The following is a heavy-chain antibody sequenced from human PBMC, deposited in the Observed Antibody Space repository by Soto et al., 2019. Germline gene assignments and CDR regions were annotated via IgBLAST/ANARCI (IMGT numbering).Heavy chain of an antibody. CDR3: ARLMGTSFDL. CDR2: ARNKVMGYTT. D-gene: IGHD2-8*01. V-gene: IGHV3-72*01. CDR1: GFTFSDHY. Sequence: EVQRVESGGGLVQPGGSLRLSCASSGFTFSDHYMDWVRQSPGKGLEWVGRARNKVMGYTTAYAASVEGRFAISRDDSKNSLYLQMISLKVEDTAVYFCARLMGTSFDLWGQGTLVTVSA. J-gene: IGHJ4*02.